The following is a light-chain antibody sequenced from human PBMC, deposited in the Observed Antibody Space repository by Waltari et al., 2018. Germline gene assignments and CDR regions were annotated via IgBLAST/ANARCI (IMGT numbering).Light chain of an antibody. CDR3: QQSYSTPRGT. J-gene: IGKJ4*01. CDR1: QSISSY. V-gene: IGKV1-39*01. Sequence: DIQMTQSPSSLSASVGDRVTITCRASQSISSYLNGYQQKPGKAPKLLIYAASSLQSGVPSRFSGSGSGTDFTLTISSLQPEDFATYYCQQSYSTPRGTFGGGTKVEIK. CDR2: AAS.